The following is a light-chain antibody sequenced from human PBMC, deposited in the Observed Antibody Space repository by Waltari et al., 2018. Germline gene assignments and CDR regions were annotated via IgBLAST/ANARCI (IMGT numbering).Light chain of an antibody. CDR2: GST. CDR1: GPNNRAGYD. CDR3: QSYDTTLSVV. Sequence: QSVLTQPPSVSGAPGQRVTISCTGSGPNNRAGYDVTWYQQLPRAAPKLLIYGSTSRPLGVPDRFFGSTSGTSAFLAITGLQAEDEADYYCQSYDTTLSVVFGGGTKLTVL. J-gene: IGLJ3*02. V-gene: IGLV1-40*01.